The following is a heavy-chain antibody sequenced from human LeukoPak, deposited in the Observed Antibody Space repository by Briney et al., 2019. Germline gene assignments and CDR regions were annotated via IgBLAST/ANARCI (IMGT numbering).Heavy chain of an antibody. CDR2: SRNKANSYTT. Sequence: PGGSLRLSCAASGFTFSDYYMDWVRQAPGKGLEWDGRSRNKANSYTTEYAASVKGRFTISRDDSKNSLYLQMNSLKTEDTAVYYCARVPSYGGYNWGQGTLVTVSS. J-gene: IGHJ4*02. CDR1: GFTFSDYY. CDR3: ARVPSYGGYN. D-gene: IGHD6-13*01. V-gene: IGHV3-72*01.